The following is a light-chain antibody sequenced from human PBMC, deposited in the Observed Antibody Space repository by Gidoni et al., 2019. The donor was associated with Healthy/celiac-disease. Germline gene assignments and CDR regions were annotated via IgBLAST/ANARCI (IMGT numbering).Light chain of an antibody. CDR2: AAS. CDR3: QQLNSYPYT. V-gene: IGKV1-9*01. J-gene: IGKJ2*01. Sequence: IQLNQAPSSMSASVGDSITNTCLASQGISSYLAWYQQKPGKAPKLLIYAASTLQSGVPSRFSGSGSGTDFTLTISSLQPEDFATYYCQQLNSYPYTFGQGTKLEIK. CDR1: QGISSY.